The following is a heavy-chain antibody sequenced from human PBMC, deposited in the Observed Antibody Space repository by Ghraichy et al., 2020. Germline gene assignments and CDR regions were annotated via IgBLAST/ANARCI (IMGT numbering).Heavy chain of an antibody. D-gene: IGHD5-18*01. J-gene: IGHJ6*02. Sequence: GRSLRLSCAASGFTFDDYAMHWVRQAPGKGLEWVSGISWNSGSIGYADSVKGRFTISRDNAKNSLYLQMNSLRAEDTALYYCAKELRGYSFNGMDVWGQGTTVTVSS. CDR1: GFTFDDYA. CDR3: AKELRGYSFNGMDV. CDR2: ISWNSGSI. V-gene: IGHV3-9*01.